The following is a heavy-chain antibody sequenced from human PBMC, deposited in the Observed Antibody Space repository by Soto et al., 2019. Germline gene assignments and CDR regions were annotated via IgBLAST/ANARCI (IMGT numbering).Heavy chain of an antibody. CDR1: GGTFSSYA. CDR3: ARATVEMATITYGDFDY. D-gene: IGHD5-12*01. V-gene: IGHV1-69*13. J-gene: IGHJ4*02. Sequence: GASVKVSCKASGGTFSSYAISWVRQAPGQGLEWMGGIIPIFGTANYAQKFQGRVTITADESTSTAYMELSSLRSEDTAVYYCARATVEMATITYGDFDYWGQGTLVTVSS. CDR2: IIPIFGTA.